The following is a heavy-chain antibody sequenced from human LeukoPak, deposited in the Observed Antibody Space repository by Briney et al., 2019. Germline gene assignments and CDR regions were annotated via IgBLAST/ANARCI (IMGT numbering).Heavy chain of an antibody. CDR3: GKDEQGFGMQTSH. J-gene: IGHJ4*02. V-gene: IGHV3-23*01. D-gene: IGHD1-14*01. CDR1: GFDFSSYA. Sequence: GGSLRLSCAASGFDFSSYAVSWVRQVPGKGLEWVSAITGSGGSTYYADSVKGRFTVSRDNPRNTLYLQMNSLRAEDTAVYYCGKDEQGFGMQTSHWGQGTLVTVSS. CDR2: ITGSGGST.